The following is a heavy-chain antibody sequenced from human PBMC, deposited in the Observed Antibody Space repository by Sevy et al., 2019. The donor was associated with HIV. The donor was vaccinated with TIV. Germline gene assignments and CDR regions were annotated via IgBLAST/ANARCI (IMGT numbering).Heavy chain of an antibody. D-gene: IGHD3-3*01. CDR3: ARGGYYGNYYYYMDV. CDR1: GFTFSSYW. V-gene: IGHV3-7*03. J-gene: IGHJ6*03. CDR2: IKQDGSEK. Sequence: GGSLRLSCAASGFTFSSYWMSWVRQAPGKGLEWVANIKQDGSEKYYVDSVKGRFTISRENAKNSLYLQMNSLRAEDTAVYYCARGGYYGNYYYYMDVWGNGTTVTVSS.